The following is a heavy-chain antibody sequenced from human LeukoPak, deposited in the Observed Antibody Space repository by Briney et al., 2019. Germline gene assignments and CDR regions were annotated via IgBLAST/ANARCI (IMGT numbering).Heavy chain of an antibody. J-gene: IGHJ5*02. CDR3: ARDSFPAADFYNWFDP. CDR2: INPNSGGT. Sequence: ASVKVSCKASGYTFTGYYMHWVRQAPGQGLEWMGWINPNSGGTNYAQRFQGRVTMTRDTSISTAYMELSRLRSDDTAVYYCARDSFPAADFYNWFDPWGQGTLVTVSS. V-gene: IGHV1-2*02. D-gene: IGHD2-2*01. CDR1: GYTFTGYY.